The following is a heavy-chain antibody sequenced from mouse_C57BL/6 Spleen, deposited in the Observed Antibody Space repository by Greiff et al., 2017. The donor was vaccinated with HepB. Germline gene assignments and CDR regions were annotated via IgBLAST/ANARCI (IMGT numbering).Heavy chain of an antibody. CDR3: ARGDDYPFAY. V-gene: IGHV1-52*01. J-gene: IGHJ3*01. CDR2: IDPSDSET. CDR1: GYTFTSYW. Sequence: QVQLQQPGAELVRPGSSVKLSCKASGYTFTSYWMHWVKQRPIQGLEWIGNIDPSDSETHYNQKFKDKATLTVDKSSSTAYMQLSSLTSEDSAVSYCARGDDYPFAYWGQGTLVTVSA. D-gene: IGHD2-4*01.